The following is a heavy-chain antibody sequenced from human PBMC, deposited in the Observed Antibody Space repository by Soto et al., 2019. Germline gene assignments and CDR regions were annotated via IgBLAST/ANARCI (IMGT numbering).Heavy chain of an antibody. CDR3: TKTSGDFWTGYSPWYFAD. CDR2: IGGSGTTT. J-gene: IGHJ4*02. CDR1: GFTFNRHT. D-gene: IGHD3-3*01. Sequence: GGSLRLSCAASGFTFNRHTMAWVRQGQGKGLEWVSVIGGSGTTTYYADSVKGRFDISRDSSKNEVYLQLNSRRAEDTAVYFCTKTSGDFWTGYSPWYFADWGQGTLVTVSS. V-gene: IGHV3-23*01.